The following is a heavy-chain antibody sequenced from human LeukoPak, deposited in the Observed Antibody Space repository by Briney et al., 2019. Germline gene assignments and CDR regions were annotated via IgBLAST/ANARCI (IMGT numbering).Heavy chain of an antibody. CDR1: GGTFSSYT. V-gene: IGHV1-69*02. CDR3: ASGFWSGYQYYFDY. J-gene: IGHJ4*02. Sequence: SVKVSCKASGGTFSSYTISWVRQAPGQGLEWMRRIIPILGIANYAQKFQGRVTITADKSTSTAYMELSSLRSEDTAVYYCASGFWSGYQYYFDYWGQGTLVTVSS. D-gene: IGHD3-3*01. CDR2: IIPILGIA.